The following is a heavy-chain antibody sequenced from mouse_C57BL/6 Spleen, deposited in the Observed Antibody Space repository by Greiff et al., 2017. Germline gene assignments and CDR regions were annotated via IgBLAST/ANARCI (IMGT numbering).Heavy chain of an antibody. V-gene: IGHV1-50*01. CDR2: IDPSDSYT. CDR1: GYTFTSYW. Sequence: QVQLQQPGAELVKPGASVKLSCKASGYTFTSYWMQWVKQRPGQGLEWIGEIDPSDSYTNYNQKFKGKATLPVDTSSSTAYMQLSSLTSEDSAVYYCARSNYGSSYDAMDYWGQGTSVTVSS. CDR3: ARSNYGSSYDAMDY. D-gene: IGHD1-1*01. J-gene: IGHJ4*01.